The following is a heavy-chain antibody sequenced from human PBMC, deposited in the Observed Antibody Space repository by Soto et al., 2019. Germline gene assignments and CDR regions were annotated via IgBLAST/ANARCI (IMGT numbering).Heavy chain of an antibody. V-gene: IGHV5-51*01. J-gene: IGHJ6*04. CDR1: GYSFTSYW. Sequence: PGESLKISCKGSGYSFTSYWIGWVRQMPGKGLEWMGIIYPGDSDTRYSPSFQGQVTISADKSISTAYLQWSSLKASDTAMYYCARLPSLYCRSTSCYTPAGMDVLGRRTTVTVSS. D-gene: IGHD2-2*02. CDR3: ARLPSLYCRSTSCYTPAGMDV. CDR2: IYPGDSDT.